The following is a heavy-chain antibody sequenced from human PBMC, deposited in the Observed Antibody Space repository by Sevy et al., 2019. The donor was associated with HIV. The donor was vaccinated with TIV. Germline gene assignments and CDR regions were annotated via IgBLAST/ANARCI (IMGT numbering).Heavy chain of an antibody. CDR1: GITFSSAW. V-gene: IGHV3-15*01. J-gene: IGHJ4*02. D-gene: IGHD4-4*01. CDR2: IKSETDGGAA. CDR3: STNLGFYSSK. Sequence: GGYLRLSCAASGITFSSAWMSWVRLVPGKGLEWLGRIKSETDGGAADYAAAVKGRFTISRDDSKETLYLQLNSLKTEDTAVYYSSTNLGFYSSKWGQGTLVTVSS.